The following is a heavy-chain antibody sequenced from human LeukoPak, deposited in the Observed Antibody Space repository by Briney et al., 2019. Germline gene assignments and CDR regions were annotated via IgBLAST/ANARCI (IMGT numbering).Heavy chain of an antibody. D-gene: IGHD6-13*01. J-gene: IGHJ4*02. Sequence: PSETLSLTCTVSGGSISSYYWSWIRQPPGKGLEWIGYIYHSGSTNYNPSLKSRVTISVDTSKNQFSLKLSSVTAADTAVYYCARLRGYSSSWYGSSFDYWGQGTLVTVSS. CDR2: IYHSGST. CDR3: ARLRGYSSSWYGSSFDY. CDR1: GGSISSYY. V-gene: IGHV4-59*01.